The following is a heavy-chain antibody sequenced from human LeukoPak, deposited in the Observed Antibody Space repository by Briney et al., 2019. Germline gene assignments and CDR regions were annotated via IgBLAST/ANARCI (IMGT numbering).Heavy chain of an antibody. CDR2: INHSGST. CDR1: GGSFSGYY. J-gene: IGHJ4*02. CDR3: ARGTLKSPTRPRDY. Sequence: SEILSLTCAVYGGSFSGYYWSWIRQPPGKGLEWIGEINHSGSTNYNPSLKSRVTISVDTSKNQFSLKLTSVTAADTAVYYCARGTLKSPTRPRDYWGQGNLVTVSS. V-gene: IGHV4-34*01.